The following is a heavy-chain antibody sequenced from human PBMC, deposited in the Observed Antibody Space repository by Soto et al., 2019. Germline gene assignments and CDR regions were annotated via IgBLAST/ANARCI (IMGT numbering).Heavy chain of an antibody. J-gene: IGHJ2*01. V-gene: IGHV1-69*05. Sequence: QVQLVQSGAEVKKPGSSVKVSCKASGGTFSSYAISWVRQAPGQGLEWMGGIIPIFGTANYAQKFQGRVRITXXEXPXXAYMELSSMRSEDTAVYYCARRAYSGYDPRWYFDLWGRGTLVTVSS. CDR3: ARRAYSGYDPRWYFDL. CDR1: GGTFSSYA. CDR2: IIPIFGTA. D-gene: IGHD5-12*01.